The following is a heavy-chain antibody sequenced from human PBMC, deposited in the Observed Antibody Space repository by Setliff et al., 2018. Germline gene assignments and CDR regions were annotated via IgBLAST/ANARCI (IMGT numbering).Heavy chain of an antibody. V-gene: IGHV1-69-2*01. CDR3: ATDHVAALFFDY. Sequence: ASVKVSCKVSGYTFTDYYMHWVQQAPGKGLEWMGRVDPEDGETIYAEKFQGRVTITADTSTDTAYMELSSLRSEDTAVYYCATDHVAALFFDYWGQGTLVTVSS. CDR2: VDPEDGET. D-gene: IGHD6-13*01. CDR1: GYTFTDYY. J-gene: IGHJ4*02.